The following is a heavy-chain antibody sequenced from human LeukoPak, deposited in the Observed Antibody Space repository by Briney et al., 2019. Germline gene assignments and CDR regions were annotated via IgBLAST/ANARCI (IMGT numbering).Heavy chain of an antibody. CDR2: INPNSGGT. CDR1: GYTFTGYY. Sequence: ASVKVSCKASGYTFTGYYMHWVRQAPGQGLEWMGRINPNSGGTNYAQKFQGRVTMTRDTSISTAYMELSRLRSDDTAVYYCARAPINWNYGSYYYYMDVWGKGTTVTVSS. D-gene: IGHD1-7*01. CDR3: ARAPINWNYGSYYYYMDV. J-gene: IGHJ6*03. V-gene: IGHV1-2*06.